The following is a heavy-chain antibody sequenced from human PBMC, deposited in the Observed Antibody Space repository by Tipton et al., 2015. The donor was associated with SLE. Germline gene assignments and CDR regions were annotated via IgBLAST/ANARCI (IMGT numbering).Heavy chain of an antibody. CDR1: GGSISSSSDY. D-gene: IGHD1-26*01. CDR2: INHSGST. V-gene: IGHV4-39*07. Sequence: TLSLTCTVSGGSISSSSDYWGWIRQPPGKGLEWIGEINHSGSTNYNPSLKSRVTTSVDTSKNQFSLKLSSVTAADTAVYYCARAAPTRVGATTFDYWGQGTLVTVSS. CDR3: ARAAPTRVGATTFDY. J-gene: IGHJ4*02.